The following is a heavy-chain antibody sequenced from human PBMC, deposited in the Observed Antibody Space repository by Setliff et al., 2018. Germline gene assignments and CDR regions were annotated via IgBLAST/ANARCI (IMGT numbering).Heavy chain of an antibody. J-gene: IGHJ4*02. CDR2: INPGGLSS. CDR3: ARAGDAAAGRKGVFEY. V-gene: IGHV1-46*01. D-gene: IGHD6-13*01. Sequence: ASVKVSCKASGYKFADYGITWVRQAPGQGLEWMGIINPGGLSSSSTQKFQGRVTMTRDTSTGTVYMELTSLKSEDTAVYYCARAGDAAAGRKGVFEYWGQGSLVTVSS. CDR1: GYKFADYG.